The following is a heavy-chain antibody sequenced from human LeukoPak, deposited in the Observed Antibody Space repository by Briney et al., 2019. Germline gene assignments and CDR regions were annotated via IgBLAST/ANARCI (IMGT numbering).Heavy chain of an antibody. CDR1: GGSISRYY. V-gene: IGHV4-59*08. J-gene: IGHJ4*02. CDR2: IYSTGST. CDR3: ARHESAVGALFY. Sequence: PSETLSLTCTVSGGSISRYYWSWIRQPPGKGLGWIGYIYSTGSTNSNPSLKSRVTISVDTSKNHFSLKLTSVTAADTAVYYCARHESAVGALFYWGQGSLVTVSS. D-gene: IGHD1-26*01.